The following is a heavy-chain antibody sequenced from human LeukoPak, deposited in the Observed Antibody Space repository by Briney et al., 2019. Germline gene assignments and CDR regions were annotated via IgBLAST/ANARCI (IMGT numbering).Heavy chain of an antibody. J-gene: IGHJ4*02. Sequence: SETLSLPCIVSGGSISSSSYYWGWIRQPPGKGLEWIGSIYYSGSTYYNPSLKSRVTISVDTSKSQFSLKLSSVTAADTAVYYCARAPPLTYYYGSGSPDYWGQGTLVTVSS. CDR2: IYYSGST. CDR1: GGSISSSSYY. V-gene: IGHV4-39*07. D-gene: IGHD3-10*01. CDR3: ARAPPLTYYYGSGSPDY.